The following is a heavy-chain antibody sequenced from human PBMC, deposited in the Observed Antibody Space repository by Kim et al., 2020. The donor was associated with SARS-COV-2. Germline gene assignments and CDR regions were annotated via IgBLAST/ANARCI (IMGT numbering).Heavy chain of an antibody. D-gene: IGHD2-2*01. J-gene: IGHJ4*02. V-gene: IGHV1-24*01. CDR3: ATSIVVVPAAMPYDY. Sequence: QKFQGRVTMTEDTSTDTAYMELSSLRSEDTAVYYCATSIVVVPAAMPYDYWGQGTLVTVSS.